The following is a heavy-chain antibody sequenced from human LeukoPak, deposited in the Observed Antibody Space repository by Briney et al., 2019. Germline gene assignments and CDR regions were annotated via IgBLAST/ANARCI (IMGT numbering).Heavy chain of an antibody. J-gene: IGHJ5*02. Sequence: SETLSLTCAVYGGSFSGYYWSWIRQPLGKGLEWIGGINHSENTYYNPSLKSRVTISVDTSKNQFSLKQNSVTAADTAVYYCARDYDVLTAYPPTQLFDPWGQGTLVTVSS. D-gene: IGHD3-9*01. CDR1: GGSFSGYY. CDR3: ARDYDVLTAYPPTQLFDP. CDR2: INHSENT. V-gene: IGHV4-34*01.